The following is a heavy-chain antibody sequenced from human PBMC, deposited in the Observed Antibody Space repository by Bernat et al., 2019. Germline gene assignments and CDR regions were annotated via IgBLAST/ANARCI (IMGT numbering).Heavy chain of an antibody. CDR1: GFTVCSNY. V-gene: IGHV3-53*02. CDR2: IYSGGST. J-gene: IGHJ6*03. CDR3: AREYCSGGSCYSARGYMDV. Sequence: EVQLVETGGGLIQPGGSLRLSCAASGFTVCSNYMSWVRQAPGKGLEWVSVIYSGGSTYYADSVKGRFTISRDNSKNTLYLQMNSLRAEDTAVYYCAREYCSGGSCYSARGYMDVWGKGTTVTVSS. D-gene: IGHD2-15*01.